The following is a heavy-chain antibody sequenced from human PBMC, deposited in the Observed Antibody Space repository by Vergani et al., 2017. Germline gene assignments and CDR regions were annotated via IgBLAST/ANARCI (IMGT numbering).Heavy chain of an antibody. J-gene: IGHJ4*02. D-gene: IGHD6-19*01. Sequence: QLQLQESGPGLVKPSETLSLTCTVSGGSISSSSYYWGWIRQPPGKGLEWIGSIYYSGSTYYNPSLKSRVTISVDTSKNQFSLKLSSVTAADTAVYYCARHVRDPGIAVAGSEVDYWGQGTLVTVSS. V-gene: IGHV4-39*01. CDR3: ARHVRDPGIAVAGSEVDY. CDR2: IYYSGST. CDR1: GGSISSSSYY.